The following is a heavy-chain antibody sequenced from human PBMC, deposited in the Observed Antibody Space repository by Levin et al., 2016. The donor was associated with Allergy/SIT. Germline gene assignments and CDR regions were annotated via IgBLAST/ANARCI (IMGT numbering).Heavy chain of an antibody. J-gene: IGHJ4*02. CDR1: GGSISSTSYY. V-gene: IGHV4-39*01. CDR2: IHYSGST. CDR3: ARHHRNYYGSGNYYQPFDY. Sequence: SETLSLTCTVSGGSISSTSYYWGWIRQPPGKGLEWIGSIHYSGSTYFYPSLKSRVTISVDTSKNQFSLKLSSVTAADTAVYYCARHHRNYYGSGNYYQPFDYWGQGTLVTVSS. D-gene: IGHD3-10*01.